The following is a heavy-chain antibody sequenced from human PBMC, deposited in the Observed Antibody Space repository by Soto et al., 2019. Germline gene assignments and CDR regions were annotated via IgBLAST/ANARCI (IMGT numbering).Heavy chain of an antibody. CDR1: GFTFSPSW. V-gene: IGHV3-7*01. Sequence: PGGSLRVSCAASGFTFSPSWMNWVRQAPGKELEGVAGIKEDGSEKYYVDSVKGRFTISKDNAENSLELHMNRLRVEDTAVYYCVRARGSNAFPYWGLGTPLSV. CDR3: VRARGSNAFPY. D-gene: IGHD2-8*01. J-gene: IGHJ1*01. CDR2: IKEDGSEK.